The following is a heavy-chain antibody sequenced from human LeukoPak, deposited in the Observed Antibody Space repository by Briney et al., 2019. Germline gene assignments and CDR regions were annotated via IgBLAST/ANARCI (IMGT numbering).Heavy chain of an antibody. D-gene: IGHD2-21*02. V-gene: IGHV3-15*01. J-gene: IGHJ4*02. Sequence: GGSLRLSCAASGFTFSNAWMSWVRQAPGKGLEWVGRIKSKTDGGTTDYAAPVKGRFTISRDDSKNTLYLQMNSLKTEDTAVYYCTTDQSNIVVVTAISFDYWGQGTLVTVSS. CDR3: TTDQSNIVVVTAISFDY. CDR2: IKSKTDGGTT. CDR1: GFTFSNAW.